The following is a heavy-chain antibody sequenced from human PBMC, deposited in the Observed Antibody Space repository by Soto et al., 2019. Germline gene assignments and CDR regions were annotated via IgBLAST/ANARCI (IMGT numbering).Heavy chain of an antibody. CDR2: ISAYNGNT. CDR3: ARGYSSPGEGSMPFAY. Sequence: QVQLVQSGAEVKKLGASVKVSCKAAGYTFTSYGISWVRQAPGHGLEWMGWISAYNGNTNYAQKLQGRITMTTDTSTSTAYMQLRSLRSGETAVYYCARGYSSPGEGSMPFAYWGPGTLVTVSS. V-gene: IGHV1-18*04. D-gene: IGHD6-13*01. J-gene: IGHJ4*02. CDR1: GYTFTSYG.